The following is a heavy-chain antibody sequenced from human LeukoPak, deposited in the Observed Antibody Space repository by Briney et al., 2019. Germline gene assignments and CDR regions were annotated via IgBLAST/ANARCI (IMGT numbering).Heavy chain of an antibody. V-gene: IGHV4-59*01. Sequence: SETLSLTCTGSGGSISSYYWSWIRQPPGKGLEWIGYIYYSGSTNYNPSLKSRVTISVATSKHQFSLKLSSVTAADTAVYYCAREGSSWYNGDYYYYMDVWGKGTTVTISS. CDR1: GGSISSYY. J-gene: IGHJ6*03. D-gene: IGHD6-13*01. CDR3: AREGSSWYNGDYYYYMDV. CDR2: IYYSGST.